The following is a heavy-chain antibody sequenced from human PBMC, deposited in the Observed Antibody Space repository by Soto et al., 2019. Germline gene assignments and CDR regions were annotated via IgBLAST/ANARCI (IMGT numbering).Heavy chain of an antibody. CDR1: GGSISSYY. V-gene: IGHV4-59*01. J-gene: IGHJ6*03. CDR3: ARGYSYGPYYYYYYMDV. Sequence: QVQLQESGPGLVKPSETLSLTCTVSGGSISSYYWSWIRQPPGKGLEWIGYIYYSGSTNYNPSLKSRVTIPVDTSKNQFSLKLSSVTAADTAVYYCARGYSYGPYYYYYYMDVWGKGTTVTVSS. CDR2: IYYSGST. D-gene: IGHD5-18*01.